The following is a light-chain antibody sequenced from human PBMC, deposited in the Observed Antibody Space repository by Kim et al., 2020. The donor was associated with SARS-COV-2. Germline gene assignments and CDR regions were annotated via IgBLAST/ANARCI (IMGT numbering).Light chain of an antibody. V-gene: IGLV3-1*01. Sequence: SVSPGQTAIITCSGNELGDKNVCWYQQKAGQSPVLVIYEDRKRPSGIPERVSGSNSGNTATLTISGTQAMDDADYYCQAWDSSTVVFGGGTQLTVL. CDR2: EDR. CDR1: ELGDKN. J-gene: IGLJ2*01. CDR3: QAWDSSTVV.